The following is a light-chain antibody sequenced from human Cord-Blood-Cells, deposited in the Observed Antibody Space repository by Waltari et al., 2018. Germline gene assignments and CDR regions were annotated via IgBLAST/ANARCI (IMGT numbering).Light chain of an antibody. V-gene: IGLV2-14*01. J-gene: IGLJ1*01. CDR2: EVS. Sequence: QSALTQPASVSGSPGQSIPISCTGTSSDVGGYNYVSWYQQHPGNAPKLMIYEVSKRPSGVSNRFSGSKAGNTASLTISGLQAEDEADYYCSSYAGSSTLYVFGTGTKLTVL. CDR3: SSYAGSSTLYV. CDR1: SSDVGGYNY.